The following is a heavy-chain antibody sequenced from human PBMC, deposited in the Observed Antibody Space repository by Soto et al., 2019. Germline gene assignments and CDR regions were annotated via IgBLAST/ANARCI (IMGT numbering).Heavy chain of an antibody. CDR2: ISTYNGNT. CDR3: ASCSGGSCYSGLYYYYYGMDV. Sequence: ASVKVSCKASGYTFSNYGISWVRQAPGQGLEWMGWISTYNGNTNFARKLQGRVTLTTDTFTSTAYMELRSLRSDDTAVYYCASCSGGSCYSGLYYYYYGMDVWGQGTTVTVSS. J-gene: IGHJ6*02. D-gene: IGHD2-15*01. V-gene: IGHV1-18*01. CDR1: GYTFSNYG.